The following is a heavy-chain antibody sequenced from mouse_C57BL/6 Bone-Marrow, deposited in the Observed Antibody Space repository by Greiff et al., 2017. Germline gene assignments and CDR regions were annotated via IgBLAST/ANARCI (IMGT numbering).Heavy chain of an antibody. D-gene: IGHD2-3*01. CDR3: ARSYDGYYLAWFAY. J-gene: IGHJ3*01. Sequence: QVQLQQPGAELVRPGSSVKLSCKASGYTFTSYWMDRVKQRPGQGLEWIGNIYPSDSETHYNQKFKDKATLTVDKSSSTAYMQLSSLTSEDSAVYYCARSYDGYYLAWFAYWGQGTLVTVSA. V-gene: IGHV1-61*01. CDR1: GYTFTSYW. CDR2: IYPSDSET.